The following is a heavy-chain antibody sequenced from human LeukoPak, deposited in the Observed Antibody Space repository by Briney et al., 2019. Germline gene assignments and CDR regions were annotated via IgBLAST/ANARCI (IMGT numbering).Heavy chain of an antibody. Sequence: SETLSLTCAVYGGSFRGYNWSWIRQPPGKGLEWIGEINDSGSTHYNTSLNSRVTISVDTSKNQVYLKLSSVTAADTAIYYCARGVSHRNFDWLFYWGQGTLVTVSS. CDR1: GGSFRGYN. V-gene: IGHV4-34*01. CDR2: INDSGST. J-gene: IGHJ4*02. D-gene: IGHD3-9*01. CDR3: ARGVSHRNFDWLFY.